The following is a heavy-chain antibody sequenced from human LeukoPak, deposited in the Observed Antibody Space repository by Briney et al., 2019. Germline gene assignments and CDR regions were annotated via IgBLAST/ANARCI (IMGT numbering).Heavy chain of an antibody. CDR2: IYHSAST. CDR3: ARQDHLDPRILVPADNFDY. V-gene: IGHV4-30-2*01. J-gene: IGHJ4*02. D-gene: IGHD2-2*01. Sequence: PSETLSLTCTVSGGSISSGGYYWSWIRQPPGKGLEWIGYIYHSASTYYNPSLKSRVTISVDRSKNQISLKLSSVTAADTAVYYCARQDHLDPRILVPADNFDYWGQGTLVTVSS. CDR1: GGSISSGGYY.